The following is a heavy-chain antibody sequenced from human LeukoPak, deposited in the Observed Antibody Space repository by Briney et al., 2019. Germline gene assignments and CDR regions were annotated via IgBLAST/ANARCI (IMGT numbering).Heavy chain of an antibody. CDR1: GGSISSYY. V-gene: IGHV4-59*01. Sequence: SETLSLTCTVSGGSISSYYWSWIRQPPGKGLEWIGYIFYSGSTNYNPSLKSRVTISVDTSKNQFSLKLSPVTAADTAVYYCARDRDDAFDIWGQGTMVTVSS. CDR3: ARDRDDAFDI. CDR2: IFYSGST. J-gene: IGHJ3*02.